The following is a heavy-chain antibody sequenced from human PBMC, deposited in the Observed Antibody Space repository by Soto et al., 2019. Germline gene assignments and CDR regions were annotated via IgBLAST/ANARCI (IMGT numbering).Heavy chain of an antibody. V-gene: IGHV4-59*01. Sequence: SETLSLTCTVSGGSITSSYWSWIRRPPGKGLEWIAYIYDTGISGYTPSTSYNPSLKSRVTMSVGTSKSQFSLKVTSVSVADTPVYYSARGEDAFFYYGLAVWGQGIRVTVSS. J-gene: IGHJ6*02. CDR3: ARGEDAFFYYGLAV. CDR1: GGSITSSY. CDR2: IYDTGISGYTPST.